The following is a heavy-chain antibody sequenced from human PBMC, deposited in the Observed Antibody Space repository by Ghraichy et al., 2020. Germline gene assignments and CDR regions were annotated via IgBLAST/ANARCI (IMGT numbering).Heavy chain of an antibody. V-gene: IGHV3-23*01. CDR1: GFTFSSYA. Sequence: GGSLRLSCAASGFTFSSYAMSWVRQAPGKGLEWVSAISGSGGSTYYADSVKGRFTISRDNSKNTLYLQMNSLRAEDTAVYYCAKRFRSGSYYNKTPLYYFDYWGQGTLVTVSS. J-gene: IGHJ4*02. D-gene: IGHD3-10*01. CDR3: AKRFRSGSYYNKTPLYYFDY. CDR2: ISGSGGST.